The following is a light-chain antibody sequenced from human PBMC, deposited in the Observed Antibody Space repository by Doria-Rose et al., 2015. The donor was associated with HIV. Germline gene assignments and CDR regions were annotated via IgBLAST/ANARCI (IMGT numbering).Light chain of an antibody. J-gene: IGKJ3*01. V-gene: IGKV4-1*01. CDR3: QQCYDTPS. CDR1: PSLLYTSKNY. Sequence: DIRVTQSPESLGMSLGERATLNCKSNPSLLYTSKNYLAWYQQKPGQPPKLLIYWASTRQSGVPARFSGSGSVTDFTLTISSLEAEDVAVYYCQQCYDTPSFGPGTTVDIK. CDR2: WAS.